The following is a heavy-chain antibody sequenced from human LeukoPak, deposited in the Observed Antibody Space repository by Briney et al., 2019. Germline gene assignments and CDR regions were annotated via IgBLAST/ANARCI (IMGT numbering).Heavy chain of an antibody. CDR1: GSTFSSYA. D-gene: IGHD4-17*01. V-gene: IGHV3-30-3*01. Sequence: PGRSLRLSCAASGSTFSSYAMHWVRQAPGKGLEWVAVISYDGSNKYYADSVKGRFTISRDNSKNTLYLQMNSLRAEDTAVYYCARARPPVTPFDYWGQGTLVTVSS. CDR3: ARARPPVTPFDY. CDR2: ISYDGSNK. J-gene: IGHJ4*02.